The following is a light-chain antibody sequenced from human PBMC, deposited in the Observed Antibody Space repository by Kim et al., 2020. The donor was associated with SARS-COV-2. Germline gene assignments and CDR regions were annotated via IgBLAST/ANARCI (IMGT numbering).Light chain of an antibody. CDR2: LGS. J-gene: IGKJ4*01. CDR1: QSLLHSNGYNY. Sequence: DIVMTQSPLSLPVTPGEPASISCRTSQSLLHSNGYNYLDWYLQKPGQSSQLLIYLGSNRASGVPDRFSGSGSGTDFTLKISRVEAEDVLVYYCMQALQTPLTFGGGTNLEI. CDR3: MQALQTPLT. V-gene: IGKV2-28*01.